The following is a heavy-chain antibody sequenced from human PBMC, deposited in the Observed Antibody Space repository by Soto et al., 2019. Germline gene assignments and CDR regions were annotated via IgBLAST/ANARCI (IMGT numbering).Heavy chain of an antibody. J-gene: IGHJ4*02. CDR1: GFTFISFE. CDR3: ARLAGHALDY. V-gene: IGHV3-48*03. CDR2: ISSSGSTL. Sequence: PWGSLRLSCAASGFTFISFEIDCVRQTPGKGLEWVSYISSSGSTLSYADSVKGRFTISRDNAQNSLHLQMNSLRAEDTAVYYRARLAGHALDYWGQGTLVTVSS.